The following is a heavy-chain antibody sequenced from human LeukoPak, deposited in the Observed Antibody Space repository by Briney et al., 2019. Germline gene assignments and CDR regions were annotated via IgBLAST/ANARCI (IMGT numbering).Heavy chain of an antibody. CDR2: ISGSGGST. D-gene: IGHD3-3*01. Sequence: AGGSLRLSCAASGFTFSSYAMSWVRQAPGKGLEWVSAISGSGGSTYYADSVKGRFTISRDNSKNTLYLQMNSLRAEDTAVYYCAKLATIFGVVIIWSDYWGQGTLVTVSS. V-gene: IGHV3-23*01. J-gene: IGHJ4*02. CDR1: GFTFSSYA. CDR3: AKLATIFGVVIIWSDY.